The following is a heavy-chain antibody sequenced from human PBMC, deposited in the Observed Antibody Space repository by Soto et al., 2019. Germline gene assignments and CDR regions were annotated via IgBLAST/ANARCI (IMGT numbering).Heavy chain of an antibody. CDR1: GYTFTSYD. D-gene: IGHD5-18*01. V-gene: IGHV1-8*01. CDR3: ARGGYSYGDYYYYGMDV. CDR2: MNPNSGNT. Sequence: ASVKVSCKASGYTFTSYDINWVRQATGQGLEWMGWMNPNSGNTGYAQKFQGRVTMTRNTSISTAYMELSSLRSEDTAVYYCARGGYSYGDYYYYGMDVWGQGTTVTVPS. J-gene: IGHJ6*02.